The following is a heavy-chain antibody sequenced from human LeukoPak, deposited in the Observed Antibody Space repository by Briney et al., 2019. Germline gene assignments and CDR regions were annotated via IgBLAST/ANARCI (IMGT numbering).Heavy chain of an antibody. D-gene: IGHD5-18*01. CDR2: TSGSGVNT. V-gene: IGHV3-23*01. CDR1: GFTFNNND. J-gene: IGHJ4*02. Sequence: VTLSLTCAASGFTFNNNDLMWLPHAPGLEWLGLVATSGSGVNTRDADFVKGPINICRDNSKNTLYLQMSSLRAEDTAVYDCAKEHRSSAVTYGYSFDSWGQGTLVTVSS. CDR3: AKEHRSSAVTYGYSFDS.